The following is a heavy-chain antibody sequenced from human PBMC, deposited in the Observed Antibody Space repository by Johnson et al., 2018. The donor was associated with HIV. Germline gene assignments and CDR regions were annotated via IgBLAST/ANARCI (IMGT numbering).Heavy chain of an antibody. CDR3: AKDQLVGATYAAFDL. V-gene: IGHV3-30*02. CDR1: GFTFSSYG. J-gene: IGHJ3*01. D-gene: IGHD1-26*01. Sequence: HVQLVESGGGVVQPGGSLRLSCAASGFTFSSYGMHWVRQAPGKGLEWVAFIRYDGSNKYYSDSVKGRFTISRDNSKNTLYLQMNSLRPEDTAVYYCAKDQLVGATYAAFDLCGQGTMVTVSS. CDR2: IRYDGSNK.